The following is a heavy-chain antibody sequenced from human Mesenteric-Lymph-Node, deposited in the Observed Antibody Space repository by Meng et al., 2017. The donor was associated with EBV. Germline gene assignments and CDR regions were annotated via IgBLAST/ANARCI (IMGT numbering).Heavy chain of an antibody. V-gene: IGHV4-34*01. CDR2: VNHAGTT. J-gene: IGHJ5*02. CDR1: GGSFSDYY. Sequence: QSHLQQCGDGLLKPSGTLSLTCAVYGGSFSDYYWPWICQPPGKGLEWIGEVNHAGTTIYNPSLESRVTISVDTSKNQFSLKLTSVTAADTAVYFCAALGSFASSIDPWGQGTLVTVSS. CDR3: AALGSFASSIDP. D-gene: IGHD3-16*01.